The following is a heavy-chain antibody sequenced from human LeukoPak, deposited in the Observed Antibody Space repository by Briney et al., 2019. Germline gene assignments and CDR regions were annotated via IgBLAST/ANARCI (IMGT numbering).Heavy chain of an antibody. CDR1: GGSISSSSYY. D-gene: IGHD6-13*01. CDR3: ARGSRGSSWSYYYYYMDV. CDR2: IYYSGST. Sequence: SETLSLTCTVSGGSISSSSYYWGWIRQPPGKGLEWIGSIYYSGSTNYNPSLKSRVTISVDTSKNQFSLKLSSVTAADTAVYYCARGSRGSSWSYYYYYMDVWGKGTTVTVSS. J-gene: IGHJ6*03. V-gene: IGHV4-39*07.